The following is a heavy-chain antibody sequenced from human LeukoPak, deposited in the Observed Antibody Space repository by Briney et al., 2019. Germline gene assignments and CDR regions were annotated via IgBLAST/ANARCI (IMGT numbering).Heavy chain of an antibody. Sequence: GGSLRLSCAASGFTFSNYGMSWVRQAPGKGLEWVSGIRGNGEGTYYADSVRGRFTISRDNAKNSLYLQMNSLRAEDTAVYYCAREGTSGSSSIDYWGQGTLVTVSS. V-gene: IGHV3-23*01. CDR2: IRGNGEGT. D-gene: IGHD1-26*01. CDR1: GFTFSNYG. CDR3: AREGTSGSSSIDY. J-gene: IGHJ4*02.